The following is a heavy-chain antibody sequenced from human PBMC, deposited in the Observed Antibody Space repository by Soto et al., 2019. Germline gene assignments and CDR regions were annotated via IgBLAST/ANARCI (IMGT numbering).Heavy chain of an antibody. J-gene: IGHJ2*01. CDR3: ARVKQGASYFDL. CDR2: IKTDGSII. Sequence: DVQLVESGGGLVQPGGSLTLSCEASGFSFSSYWMHWVRQAPGKGLVWVSRIKTDGSIINYADFVEGRFTISRDNAKNTLFLQMNSLRVEDTAVYYCARVKQGASYFDLWGRGTLVTVSS. D-gene: IGHD3-16*01. CDR1: GFSFSSYW. V-gene: IGHV3-74*01.